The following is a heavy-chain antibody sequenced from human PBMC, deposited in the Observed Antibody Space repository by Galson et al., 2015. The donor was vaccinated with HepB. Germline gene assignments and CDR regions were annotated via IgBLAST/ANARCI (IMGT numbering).Heavy chain of an antibody. CDR3: ARAYGRYYGMDV. CDR1: GGSISSYY. Sequence: LSLTCTVSGGSISSYYWSWIRQPPGKGLEWIGYIYYSGSTNYNPSLKSRVTISVDTSKNQFSLKLTSVTAADTAVYYCARAYGRYYGMDVWGQGTTVTVSS. V-gene: IGHV4-59*01. CDR2: IYYSGST. D-gene: IGHD4-17*01. J-gene: IGHJ6*02.